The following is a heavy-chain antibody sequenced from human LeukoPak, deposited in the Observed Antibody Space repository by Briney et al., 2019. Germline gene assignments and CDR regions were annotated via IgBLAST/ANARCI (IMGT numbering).Heavy chain of an antibody. D-gene: IGHD3/OR15-3a*01. J-gene: IGHJ4*02. Sequence: SETLSLTCTLSGYSISSGYSWGWIRQPPGKGREWIGSIYHSGSTYYNPSLKSRVTISVDTSKNQFSLKLSSVTAADTAVYYCARQTGSGLFILPGGQGTLVTVSS. CDR2: IYHSGST. V-gene: IGHV4-38-2*02. CDR1: GYSISSGYS. CDR3: ARQTGSGLFILP.